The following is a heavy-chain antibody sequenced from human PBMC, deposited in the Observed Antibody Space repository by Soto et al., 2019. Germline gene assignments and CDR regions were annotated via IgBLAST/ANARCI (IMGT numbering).Heavy chain of an antibody. J-gene: IGHJ6*02. D-gene: IGHD2-15*01. CDR1: GGSISSSSYY. CDR2: IYHSGST. Sequence: PSETLSLTCTVSGGSISSSSYYWGWIRQPPGKGLEWIGSIYHSGSTNYNPSLKSRVTISVDTSKNQFSLKLSSVTAADTAVYYCARGRYLFYCSGGSCYSNYYYGMDVWGQGTTVTVSS. CDR3: ARGRYLFYCSGGSCYSNYYYGMDV. V-gene: IGHV4-39*07.